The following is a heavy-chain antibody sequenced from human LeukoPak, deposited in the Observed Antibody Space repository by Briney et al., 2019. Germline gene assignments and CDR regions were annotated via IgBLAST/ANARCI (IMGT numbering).Heavy chain of an antibody. J-gene: IGHJ6*02. V-gene: IGHV3-74*01. CDR3: VRDYQFIQEV. Sequence: GGSLRLSCVAAGFTFSNYWMLWVRQAPGKGLMWVSLISTDGKSTRYAESVKGRFTISRDNAKNALYLQMDILRVEDTALYFCVRDYQFIQEVWGQGTTVTVSS. CDR1: GFTFSNYW. D-gene: IGHD2-2*01. CDR2: ISTDGKST.